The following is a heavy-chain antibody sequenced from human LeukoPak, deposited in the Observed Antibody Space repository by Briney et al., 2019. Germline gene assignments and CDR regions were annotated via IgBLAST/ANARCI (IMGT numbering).Heavy chain of an antibody. Sequence: GGSLRLSCAASGFTFVRYGMHWVRQAPGKGLEWVSFIRYDGSQHYYADSVEGRFTISRDNSKNTLYLQMNNLRVEDTALYYCAKGNPPQTQYPPPFGYWGPGTLVTVSS. CDR1: GFTFVRYG. CDR3: AKGNPPQTQYPPPFGY. D-gene: IGHD1-14*01. J-gene: IGHJ4*02. V-gene: IGHV3-30*02. CDR2: IRYDGSQH.